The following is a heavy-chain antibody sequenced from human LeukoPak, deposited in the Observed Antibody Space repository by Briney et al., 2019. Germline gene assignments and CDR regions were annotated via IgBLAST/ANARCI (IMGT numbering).Heavy chain of an antibody. CDR2: ISSSSSYI. V-gene: IGHV3-21*06. J-gene: IGHJ5*01. CDR3: ASYTGSYSFDS. D-gene: IGHD1-26*01. CDR1: GFTFSDYS. Sequence: PGGSLRLSCAASGFTFSDYSMKWVRQAPGKGLEWVSSISSSSSYIHYADSVKGRFTISRDNVKSSVYLQMNSLRAEDTAICYCASYTGSYSFDSWGQGTLVTVSS.